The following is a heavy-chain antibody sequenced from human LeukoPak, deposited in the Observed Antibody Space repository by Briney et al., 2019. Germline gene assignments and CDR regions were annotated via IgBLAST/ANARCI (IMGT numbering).Heavy chain of an antibody. CDR2: INPNSGGT. CDR3: AIYDFWSGPYQAPIDY. CDR1: GYTFTGYY. J-gene: IGHJ4*02. D-gene: IGHD3-3*01. Sequence: ASVKVSSKASGYTFTGYYMYWVRQAPGQGLEWMGWINPNSGGTNYAQKFQGRVTMTRDTSISTAYMELSRLRSDDTAVYYCAIYDFWSGPYQAPIDYWGQGTLVTVSS. V-gene: IGHV1-2*02.